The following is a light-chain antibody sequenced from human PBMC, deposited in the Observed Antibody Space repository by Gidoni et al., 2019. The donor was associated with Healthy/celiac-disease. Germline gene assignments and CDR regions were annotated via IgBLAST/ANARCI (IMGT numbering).Light chain of an antibody. CDR1: SSDVGGYNY. V-gene: IGLV2-14*01. CDR3: SSYTSSSTLV. Sequence: QSALTQPASVSGSPVQSIPISCPGTSSDVGGYNYASWYQQHPDKAPKLMIYEVSNRPSWVSNRFSGSKSGNTASLTISGLQAEDEADYYCSSYTSSSTLVFGGGTKLTVL. J-gene: IGLJ2*01. CDR2: EVS.